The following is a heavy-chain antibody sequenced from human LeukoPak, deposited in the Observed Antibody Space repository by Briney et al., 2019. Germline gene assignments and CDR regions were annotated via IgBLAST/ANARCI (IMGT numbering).Heavy chain of an antibody. CDR1: GYTFTSYY. D-gene: IGHD4-17*01. CDR2: INPSGGST. CDR3: ARVAIGYGDFYDY. Sequence: GASVKVSCKASGYTFTSYYMHWVRQAPGQGLEWMGIINPSGGSTSYAQKFQGRVTMTTDTSTSTAYMELRSLRSDDTAVYYCARVAIGYGDFYDYWGQGTLVTVSS. V-gene: IGHV1-46*01. J-gene: IGHJ4*02.